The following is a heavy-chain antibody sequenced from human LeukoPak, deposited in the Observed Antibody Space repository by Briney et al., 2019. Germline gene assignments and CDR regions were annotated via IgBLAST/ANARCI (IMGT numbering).Heavy chain of an antibody. V-gene: IGHV4-38-2*02. D-gene: IGHD6-6*01. CDR2: IYHSGST. J-gene: IGHJ5*02. CDR3: AREYSRSSRFDP. Sequence: SETLSLTCTVSGYSITTGHYWGWLRQPPGQGLEWIGNIYHSGSTYYNPSLKSRVTISVDRSKSQFSLKLSSVTAADTAVYYCAREYSRSSRFDPWGQGTLVTVSS. CDR1: GYSITTGHY.